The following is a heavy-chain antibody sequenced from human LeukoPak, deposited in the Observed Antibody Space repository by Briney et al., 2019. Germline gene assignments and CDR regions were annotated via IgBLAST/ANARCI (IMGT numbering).Heavy chain of an antibody. CDR1: VGSISSYY. CDR3: ARHQGEVHYYYGMDV. D-gene: IGHD3-16*01. Sequence: SETLSLTCTVSVGSISSYYWSWIRQPPGKGLEWIGYIYYSGSTNYNPSLKSRVTISVDTSKNQFCLKLSSVTAADTAVYYCARHQGEVHYYYGMDVWGQGTTVSVSS. CDR2: IYYSGST. J-gene: IGHJ6*02. V-gene: IGHV4-59*01.